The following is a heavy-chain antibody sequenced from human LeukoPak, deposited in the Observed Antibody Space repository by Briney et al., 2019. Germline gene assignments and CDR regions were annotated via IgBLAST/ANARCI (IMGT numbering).Heavy chain of an antibody. D-gene: IGHD3-22*01. CDR3: VRDISGYYFDY. J-gene: IGHJ4*02. V-gene: IGHV3-74*01. CDR2: IHGDGRTT. Sequence: GGSLRLSCAASGFTFSSYWIHWVRQVPGKGLVWVSRIHGDGRTTTYADSVKGRFTISRDNAKNTLYLQMNSLRAEGTAVYYCVRDISGYYFDYWGQGTLVTVSS. CDR1: GFTFSSYW.